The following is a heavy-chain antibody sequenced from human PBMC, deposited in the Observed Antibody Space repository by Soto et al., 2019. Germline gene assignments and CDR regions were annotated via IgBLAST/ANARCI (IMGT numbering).Heavy chain of an antibody. V-gene: IGHV3-23*01. D-gene: IGHD3-22*01. CDR1: GFTFSSYP. CDR3: VKNAGYYWIVFDY. Sequence: PGGSLRLSCAASGFTFSSYPMSWVRHAPGKGLEWVSAISGSGGSTYYADSVKGRFTISRDNSKNTLYLQMNSLRAEDTAVYYCVKNAGYYWIVFDYWGQGTLVTVSS. J-gene: IGHJ4*02. CDR2: ISGSGGST.